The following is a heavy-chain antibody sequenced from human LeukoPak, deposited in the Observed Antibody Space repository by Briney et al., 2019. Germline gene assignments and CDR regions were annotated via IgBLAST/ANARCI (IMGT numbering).Heavy chain of an antibody. CDR1: GFSFSTYD. D-gene: IGHD3/OR15-3a*01. Sequence: PGGSLRLSCAASGFSFSTYDMHWVRQAPGKGLEWVSVISGSGGSTYYADSVKGRFTISRDNPKDTLFLQMNSLRIEDTAVYYCAKRSNFWTGYLDHWGQGTLVTVSS. V-gene: IGHV3-23*01. J-gene: IGHJ4*02. CDR2: ISGSGGST. CDR3: AKRSNFWTGYLDH.